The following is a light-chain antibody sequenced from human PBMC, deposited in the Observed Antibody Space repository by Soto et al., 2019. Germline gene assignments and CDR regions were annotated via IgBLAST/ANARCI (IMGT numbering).Light chain of an antibody. J-gene: IGLJ1*01. CDR3: TSYAGSNNYV. CDR1: TSDLGNYNY. CDR2: EVT. V-gene: IGLV2-8*01. Sequence: QSALTKPPSASGSPGQSVTISCTGTTSDLGNYNYVSWYQQHPGKAPKLMIYEVTKRPSGVPDRFSGSKSGNTASLTVSGLQADDEADYYCTSYAGSNNYVFGTGTKVTVL.